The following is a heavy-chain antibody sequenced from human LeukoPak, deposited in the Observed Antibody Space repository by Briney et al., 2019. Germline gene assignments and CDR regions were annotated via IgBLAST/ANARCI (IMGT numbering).Heavy chain of an antibody. CDR1: GFTFSSYA. CDR3: AKAEAIAVVVVAATLYDY. J-gene: IGHJ4*02. V-gene: IGHV3-23*01. Sequence: GGSLRLSCAASGFTFSSYAMSWVRQAPGKGLEWVSAISGSGGSTYYADSVKGRFTISRDNSKNTLYLQMNSLRAEDTAVYCCAKAEAIAVVVVAATLYDYWGQGTLVTVSS. CDR2: ISGSGGST. D-gene: IGHD2-15*01.